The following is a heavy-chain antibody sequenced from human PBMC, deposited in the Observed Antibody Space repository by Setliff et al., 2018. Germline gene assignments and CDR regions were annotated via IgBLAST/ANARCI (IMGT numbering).Heavy chain of an antibody. V-gene: IGHV3-21*01. CDR1: GFTFSSYS. CDR3: ARDSGVHNFWSGYGSDAFDI. D-gene: IGHD3-3*01. J-gene: IGHJ3*02. Sequence: SCAASGFTFSSYSMNWVRQAPGKGLEWVSSISSSSSYIYYADSVKGRFTISRDNAKNSLYLQMNSLRAEDTAVYYCARDSGVHNFWSGYGSDAFDIWGQGTMVTVSS. CDR2: ISSSSSYI.